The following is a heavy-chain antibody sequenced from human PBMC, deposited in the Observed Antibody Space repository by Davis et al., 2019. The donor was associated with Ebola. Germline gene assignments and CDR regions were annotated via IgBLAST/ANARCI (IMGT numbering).Heavy chain of an antibody. CDR3: ARDRYGGWYFDY. Sequence: PGGSLRLSCASPGFTFSSYATHWVRQAPGKGLEWVAVISYDGSKKYYADSVKGRFTISRDNSKNTLYLQMNSLRAEDTAVYYCARDRYGGWYFDYWGQGTLVTVSS. D-gene: IGHD6-19*01. CDR1: GFTFSSYA. CDR2: ISYDGSKK. V-gene: IGHV3-30-3*01. J-gene: IGHJ4*02.